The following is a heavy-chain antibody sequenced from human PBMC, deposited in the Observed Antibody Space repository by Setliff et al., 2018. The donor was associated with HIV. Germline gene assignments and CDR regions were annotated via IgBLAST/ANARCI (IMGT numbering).Heavy chain of an antibody. D-gene: IGHD1-26*01. J-gene: IGHJ4*02. CDR1: GFMFSNYA. Sequence: PGGSLRLSCAVSGFMFSNYAMNWVRQGPGRELEWVSAIRGNGVDRFYTDSVRGRFTISRDNSKNTLYLQMSSLRADDTAIYYCARDDGRSLFLDYWGQGTLVTVYS. CDR3: ARDDGRSLFLDY. CDR2: IRGNGVDR. V-gene: IGHV3-23*01.